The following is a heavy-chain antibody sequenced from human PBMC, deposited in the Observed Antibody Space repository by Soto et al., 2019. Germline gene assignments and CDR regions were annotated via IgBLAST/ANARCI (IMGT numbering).Heavy chain of an antibody. Sequence: GGSLRLSCEASGFSFSDRGMSWVRQAPGKGLEWVSVTSGSGGTTYYVDSVKVRFTISIDNSKKTLYLQMNSLRVEETAVYYCAKTSKTTTLTVYHXWGRATTVPGS. CDR3: AKTSKTTTLTVYHX. CDR2: TSGSGGTT. CDR1: GFSFSDRG. J-gene: IGHJ6*02. V-gene: IGHV3-23*01. D-gene: IGHD3-9*01.